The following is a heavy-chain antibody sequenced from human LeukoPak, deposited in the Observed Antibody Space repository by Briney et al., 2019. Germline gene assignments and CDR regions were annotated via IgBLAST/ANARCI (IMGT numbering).Heavy chain of an antibody. CDR2: ISSSSYI. J-gene: IGHJ4*02. Sequence: KSGGSLRLSCAVSGLTFSSSWMDWVRQAPGKGLEWVSSISSSSYIYYADSVKGRFTISRDNAKNSLYLQMNSLRAEDTAVYYCARAVGAGSINFDYWGQGTLVTVSS. CDR3: ARAVGAGSINFDY. V-gene: IGHV3-21*01. CDR1: GLTFSSSW. D-gene: IGHD1-26*01.